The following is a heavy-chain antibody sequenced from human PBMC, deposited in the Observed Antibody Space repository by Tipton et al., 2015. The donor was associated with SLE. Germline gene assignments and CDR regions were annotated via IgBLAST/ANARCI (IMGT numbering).Heavy chain of an antibody. CDR1: GFTFGDYA. CDR3: ARGGYYYDTSGYPY. CDR2: INHSGST. D-gene: IGHD3-22*01. J-gene: IGHJ4*02. V-gene: IGHV4-34*01. Sequence: LRLSCTASGFTFGDYAMSWVRQAPGKGLEWIGEINHSGSTNYNPSLKSRVTISVDTSKNQFSLKLSSVTAADTAVYYCARGGYYYDTSGYPYWGQGTLVTVSS.